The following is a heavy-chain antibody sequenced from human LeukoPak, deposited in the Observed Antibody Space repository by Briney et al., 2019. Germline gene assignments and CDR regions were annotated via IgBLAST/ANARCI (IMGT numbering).Heavy chain of an antibody. CDR3: ARHLRASYWYFDL. CDR1: GGSFSGYY. J-gene: IGHJ2*01. V-gene: IGHV4-34*01. Sequence: SETLSLTCAVYGGSFSGYYWSWIRQPPGKGLEWIGEINHSGSTNYNPSLKSRVTISVDTSKNQFSLKLSSVTAADTAVYCCARHLRASYWYFDLWGRGTLVTVSS. CDR2: INHSGST.